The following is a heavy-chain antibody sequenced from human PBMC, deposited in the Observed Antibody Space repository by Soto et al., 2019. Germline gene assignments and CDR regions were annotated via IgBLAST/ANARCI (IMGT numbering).Heavy chain of an antibody. CDR3: ARGGGVGVAGSAAFDM. J-gene: IGHJ3*02. D-gene: IGHD3-3*01. CDR2: INPATGAA. V-gene: IGHV1-2*02. CDR1: GYPVTAYY. Sequence: QLHLVQSGAVVKKPGASVTVSCSASGYPVTAYYMHWVRQAPGRGLEWMGGINPATGAAKYTQTCRGRVTMTRGTSTSTVFMALSGLTSEDTAVFYCARGGGVGVAGSAAFDMWGQGTLVTVSS.